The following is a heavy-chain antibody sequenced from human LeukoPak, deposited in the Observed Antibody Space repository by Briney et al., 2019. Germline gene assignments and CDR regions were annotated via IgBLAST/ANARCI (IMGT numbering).Heavy chain of an antibody. J-gene: IGHJ6*03. CDR1: GGSITSYY. Sequence: PSETLSLTCTVSGGSITSYYWSWIRQPPGKGLEWIGYVYYSGSTNYNPSLKSRVTISVDTSKNQFSLKMISVTAADTAVYYCARSPSCPWSYYYMDVWGKGTTVTVSS. D-gene: IGHD2-2*01. CDR2: VYYSGST. CDR3: ARSPSCPWSYYYMDV. V-gene: IGHV4-59*01.